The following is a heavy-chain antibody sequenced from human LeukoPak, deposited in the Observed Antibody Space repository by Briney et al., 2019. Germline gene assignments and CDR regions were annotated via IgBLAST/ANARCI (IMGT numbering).Heavy chain of an antibody. J-gene: IGHJ4*02. CDR3: ARDVRYSSSSQFDY. D-gene: IGHD6-6*01. V-gene: IGHV4-31*03. Sequence: PSETLSLTCTVSGGSISSGGYYWSWIRQHPGKGLEWIGYIYYSGSTYYNPSLKSRVTISVDTSKNQFSLKLSSVTAADTAVYYCARDVRYSSSSQFDYWGQGTLVTASS. CDR2: IYYSGST. CDR1: GGSISSGGYY.